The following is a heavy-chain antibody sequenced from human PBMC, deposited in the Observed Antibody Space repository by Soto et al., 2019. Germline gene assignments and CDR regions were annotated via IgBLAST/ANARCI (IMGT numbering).Heavy chain of an antibody. V-gene: IGHV1-18*04. CDR3: ARVIPGAEAWFHP. J-gene: IGHJ5*02. Sequence: QGQLVQSGPHPKPPPPSPTPPPPPSPHPPPTPRLTCLRQAPGQGLEWMGWISPYTDDPSYAQKFQGRVTMTIDTSTSTAYLDLRSLTSDDTAVYYCARVIPGAEAWFHPWGQGTLVTVSS. D-gene: IGHD2-2*01. CDR1: PHPPPTPR. CDR2: ISPYTDDP.